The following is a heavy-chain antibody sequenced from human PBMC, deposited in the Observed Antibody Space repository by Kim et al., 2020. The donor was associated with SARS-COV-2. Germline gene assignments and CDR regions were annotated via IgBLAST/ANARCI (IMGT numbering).Heavy chain of an antibody. D-gene: IGHD6-19*01. CDR2: ISSSSSYI. J-gene: IGHJ4*02. CDR1: GFTFSSSS. Sequence: GGSLRLSCAASGFTFSSSSMNWVRQAPGKGLEGVSSISSSSSYIYYADSVKGRFTISRDNAKNSLYLQMNSPRAEDTAVDYCARAYSSGWAYFDYWGQGTLVTVSS. CDR3: ARAYSSGWAYFDY. V-gene: IGHV3-21*01.